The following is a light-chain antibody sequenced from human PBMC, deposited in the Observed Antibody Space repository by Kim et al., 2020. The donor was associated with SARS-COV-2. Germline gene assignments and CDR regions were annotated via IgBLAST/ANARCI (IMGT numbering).Light chain of an antibody. CDR3: AAWDDSLSVHYV. V-gene: IGLV1-47*01. J-gene: IGLJ1*01. CDR2: ENY. Sequence: QRVTISCSGSRSNIVSNYVYWYQQLPGAAPKLLIYENYQRPSGVPDRFSGSKSGTSASLAISGLRSEDEADYYCAAWDDSLSVHYVFGTGTKVTVL. CDR1: RSNIVSNY.